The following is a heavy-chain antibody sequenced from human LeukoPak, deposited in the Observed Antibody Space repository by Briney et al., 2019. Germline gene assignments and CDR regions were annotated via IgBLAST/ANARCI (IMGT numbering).Heavy chain of an antibody. D-gene: IGHD3-10*01. Sequence: ASVKVSCKASGYTFTSYDINWVRQATGQGLEWVGWMNPNSGNTGYAQKFQGRVTMTRNTSISTAYMELSSLRSEDTAVYYCARGRVTMVRGVIRYYFDYWGQGTLVTVSS. CDR2: MNPNSGNT. V-gene: IGHV1-8*01. CDR3: ARGRVTMVRGVIRYYFDY. J-gene: IGHJ4*02. CDR1: GYTFTSYD.